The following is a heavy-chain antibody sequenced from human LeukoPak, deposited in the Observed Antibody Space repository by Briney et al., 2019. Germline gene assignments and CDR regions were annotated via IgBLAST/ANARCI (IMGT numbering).Heavy chain of an antibody. Sequence: GGSLRLSCAASGFTFSSYGMHWVRQAPGKGLEWVANINKDGSEKYYVDSVKGRFTISRDNAKNSLYLQMNSLRAEDTAVYYCARRYCSDGSCYSVDYWGQGTLVTVSS. CDR3: ARRYCSDGSCYSVDY. CDR2: INKDGSEK. CDR1: GFTFSSYG. V-gene: IGHV3-7*01. J-gene: IGHJ4*02. D-gene: IGHD2-15*01.